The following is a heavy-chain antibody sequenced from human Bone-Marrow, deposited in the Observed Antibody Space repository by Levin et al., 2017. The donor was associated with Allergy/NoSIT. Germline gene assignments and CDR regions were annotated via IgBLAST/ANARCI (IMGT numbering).Heavy chain of an antibody. J-gene: IGHJ4*02. V-gene: IGHV4-34*01. CDR2: INHSGST. Sequence: PGGSLRLSCAVYGGSFSGYYWSWIRQPPGKGLEWIGEINHSGSTNYNPSLKSRVTISVDTSKNQFSLKLSSVTAADTAVYYCARGLGYCSSTSCSPFDYWGQGTLVTVSS. CDR1: GGSFSGYY. CDR3: ARGLGYCSSTSCSPFDY. D-gene: IGHD2-2*01.